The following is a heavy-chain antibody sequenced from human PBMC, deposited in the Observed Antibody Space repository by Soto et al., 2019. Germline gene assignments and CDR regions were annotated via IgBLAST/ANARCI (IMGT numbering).Heavy chain of an antibody. Sequence: SETLSLTCTVSGGSISSGDYYWSWIRQPPGKGLEWIGYIDYSGSTFNNPSLKSRLTLSIDTSKNQFSLKLSSVTAADSAVYYCARRAGDYGPYGMDVWGQGTTVTVSS. D-gene: IGHD3-9*01. V-gene: IGHV4-30-4*01. CDR1: GGSISSGDYY. CDR3: ARRAGDYGPYGMDV. CDR2: IDYSGST. J-gene: IGHJ6*02.